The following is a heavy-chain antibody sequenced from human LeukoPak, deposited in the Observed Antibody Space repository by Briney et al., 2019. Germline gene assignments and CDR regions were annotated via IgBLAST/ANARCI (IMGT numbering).Heavy chain of an antibody. D-gene: IGHD3-10*01. J-gene: IGHJ4*02. CDR1: GDSISSSSYY. Sequence: TSETLSLTCTVSGDSISSSSYYWGWIRQPPGKGLEWIGSMYYSGSTYYNPSLTSRVTISVDTSKNQFSLKLSSVTAADTAVYYCARPRVQVVISGLDYWGQGILVTVSS. V-gene: IGHV4-39*01. CDR3: ARPRVQVVISGLDY. CDR2: MYYSGST.